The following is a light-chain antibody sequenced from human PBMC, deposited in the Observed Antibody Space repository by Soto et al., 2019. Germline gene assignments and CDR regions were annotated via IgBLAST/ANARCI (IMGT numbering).Light chain of an antibody. J-gene: IGLJ1*01. V-gene: IGLV2-14*01. CDR1: SSDIGGYNF. Sequence: SALTQPASVSGSPGQSITIACTGTSSDIGGYNFVSWYQQHPGKAPKLLIYDVGNRPSGVSNRLSGSKSGNTASLTISGLQAEDEAHYYCNSYRTVSTYVFGTGTKLTVL. CDR3: NSYRTVSTYV. CDR2: DVG.